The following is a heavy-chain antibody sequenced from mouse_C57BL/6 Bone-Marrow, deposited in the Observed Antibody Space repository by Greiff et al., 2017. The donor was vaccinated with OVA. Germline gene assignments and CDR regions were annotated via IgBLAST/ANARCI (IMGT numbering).Heavy chain of an antibody. D-gene: IGHD4-1*01. V-gene: IGHV1-64*01. J-gene: IGHJ2*01. CDR3: ARSLGQGLVDY. Sequence: QVQLQQPGAELVKPGASVKLSCKASGYTFTSYWMHWVKQRPGQGLEWIGMIHPNCGSTNYNEKFKSKATLTVDKSSSTAYMQLSSLTSEDSAVYNCARSLGQGLVDYWGQGTTLTVSS. CDR1: GYTFTSYW. CDR2: IHPNCGST.